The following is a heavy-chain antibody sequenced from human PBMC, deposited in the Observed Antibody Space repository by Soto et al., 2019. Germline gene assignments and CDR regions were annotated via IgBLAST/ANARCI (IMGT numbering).Heavy chain of an antibody. CDR3: ARSALILEWLPHGNYYYGMEV. V-gene: IGHV1-69*13. Sequence: SVKVSCKASGGTFSSYAISWVRQAPGLGLEWMGGIIPIFGTANYAQKFQGRVTITADESTSTAYMELSSLRSEDTAVYYCARSALILEWLPHGNYYYGMEVWGQGTTVTVSS. J-gene: IGHJ6*02. CDR1: GGTFSSYA. D-gene: IGHD3-3*01. CDR2: IIPIFGTA.